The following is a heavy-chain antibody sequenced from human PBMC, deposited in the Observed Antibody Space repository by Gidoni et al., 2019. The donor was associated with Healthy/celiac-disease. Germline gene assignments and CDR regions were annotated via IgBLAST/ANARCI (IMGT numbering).Heavy chain of an antibody. V-gene: IGHV3-30-3*01. CDR3: ARVGGGSYFPALDY. CDR1: GLTFRSYA. CDR2: ISYDGSNK. D-gene: IGHD1-26*01. J-gene: IGHJ4*02. Sequence: QVQLVESGGGVVQPGRSLRLSCAASGLTFRSYAMHWVRQAPGKGLEWVAVISYDGSNKYYADSVKGRFTISRDNSKNTLYLQMNSLRAEDTAVYYCARVGGGSYFPALDYWGQGTLVTVSS.